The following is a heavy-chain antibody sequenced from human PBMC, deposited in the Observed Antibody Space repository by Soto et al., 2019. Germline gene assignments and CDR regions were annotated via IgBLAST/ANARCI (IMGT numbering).Heavy chain of an antibody. Sequence: QVQLVQSGAEVKKPGSSVKVSCKASGGTFSSYTISWVRQAPGQGLEWMGRIIPILGIANYARKFQGRVTITADKSTSTAYMELSSLRSEDTAVYYCALGAGPYIRYWFDPWGQGTLVTVSS. V-gene: IGHV1-69*02. J-gene: IGHJ5*02. CDR2: IIPILGIA. CDR3: ALGAGPYIRYWFDP. CDR1: GGTFSSYT. D-gene: IGHD1-1*01.